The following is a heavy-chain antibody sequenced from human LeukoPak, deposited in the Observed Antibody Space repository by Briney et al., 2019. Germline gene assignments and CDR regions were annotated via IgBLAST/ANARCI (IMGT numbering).Heavy chain of an antibody. V-gene: IGHV3-30*04. CDR1: GFTFSSYA. J-gene: IGHJ3*02. CDR2: ISYDGSNK. D-gene: IGHD3-10*01. Sequence: PGGSLRLSCAASGFTFSSYAMHWVRQAPGKGLEWVAVISYDGSNKYYADSVKGRFTISRDNSKNTLYLQMNSPRAEDTAVYYCARASMVRGVWTPFDIWGQGTMVTVSS. CDR3: ARASMVRGVWTPFDI.